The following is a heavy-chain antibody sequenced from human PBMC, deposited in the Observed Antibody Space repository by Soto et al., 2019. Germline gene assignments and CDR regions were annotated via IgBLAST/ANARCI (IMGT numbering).Heavy chain of an antibody. V-gene: IGHV1-2*04. D-gene: IGHD2-8*01. CDR1: GYSFTDYH. Sequence: SVKVSCKASGYSFTDYHIHWVRQAPGQGLEWLGRINPKSGGTSTAQKFQGWVTMTTDTSISTASMELTRLTSDDTAIYYCARGDSTDCSNGVCSFFYNHDMDVWGQGTTVTAP. J-gene: IGHJ6*02. CDR2: INPKSGGT. CDR3: ARGDSTDCSNGVCSFFYNHDMDV.